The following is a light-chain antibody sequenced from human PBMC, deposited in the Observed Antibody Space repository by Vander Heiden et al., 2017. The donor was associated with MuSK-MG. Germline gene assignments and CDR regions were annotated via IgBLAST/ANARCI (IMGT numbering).Light chain of an antibody. J-gene: IGLJ1*01. CDR2: DVR. CDR3: SSYTSSSTL. Sequence: QSALTQPASVSGSPGQSITISCSGTSSDVGGYNYVSWDQQHPGKASIIMVYDVRNRPSGVSNRFSGSKSGNTASLTISGLQAEDEDDYYCSSYTSSSTLFGTGTKVTVL. V-gene: IGLV2-14*01. CDR1: SSDVGGYNY.